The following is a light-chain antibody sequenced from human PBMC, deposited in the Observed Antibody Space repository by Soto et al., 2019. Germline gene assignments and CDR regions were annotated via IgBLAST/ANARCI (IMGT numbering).Light chain of an antibody. CDR1: QSLQHSNGYNY. CDR2: LGS. Sequence: DIVMTQSPLSLPVTPGEPASISCRSSQSLQHSNGYNYLDWYLQKPGQSPQLLIYLGSTRASGVPDRFSGSGSGTDFTLKISRVEAEDVGIYYCMQALQTPLTFGGGTKVDIK. J-gene: IGKJ4*01. V-gene: IGKV2-28*01. CDR3: MQALQTPLT.